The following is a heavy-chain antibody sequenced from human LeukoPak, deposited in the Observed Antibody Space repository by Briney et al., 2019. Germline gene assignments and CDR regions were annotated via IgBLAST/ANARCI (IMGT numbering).Heavy chain of an antibody. CDR3: ARGTFGGEYDY. J-gene: IGHJ4*02. V-gene: IGHV6-1*01. D-gene: IGHD3-10*01. CDR1: GVSVSSNSAA. CDR2: TYYGSKSYN. Sequence: SQTPSLTSAISGVSVSSNSAACDWISQPPSSGLEWLGRTYYGSKSYNDSAVSVKSRITFNPDTSKNQFPLQRNSVTPEATAVYCCARGTFGGEYDYWGQGTLVTVSS.